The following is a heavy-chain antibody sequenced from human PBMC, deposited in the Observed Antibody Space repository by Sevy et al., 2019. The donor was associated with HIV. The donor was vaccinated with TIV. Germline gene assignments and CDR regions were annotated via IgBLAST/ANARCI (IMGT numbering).Heavy chain of an antibody. Sequence: GGSLRLSCAASGFTLNNYAMNWVRQAPGKGLEWVSGMGGGGGSTYYEDSVKGRFTISRDNSKNTLYLQMSSLRVEDTAVYYCAKDSYFDNTVFDYWGQGTLVTVSS. CDR3: AKDSYFDNTVFDY. V-gene: IGHV3-23*01. J-gene: IGHJ4*02. CDR2: MGGGGGST. D-gene: IGHD3-22*01. CDR1: GFTLNNYA.